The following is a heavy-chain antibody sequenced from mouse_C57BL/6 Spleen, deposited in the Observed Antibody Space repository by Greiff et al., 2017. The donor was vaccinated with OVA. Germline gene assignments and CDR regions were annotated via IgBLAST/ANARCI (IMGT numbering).Heavy chain of an antibody. V-gene: IGHV3-6*01. D-gene: IGHD4-1*01. CDR2: ISYDGSN. CDR3: ARELGRGGYYAMDY. J-gene: IGHJ4*01. CDR1: GYSITSGYY. Sequence: VQLQQSGPGLVKPSQSLSLTCSVTGYSITSGYYWNWIRQFPGNKLEWMGYISYDGSNNYNPSLKNRISITRDTSKNQFFLKLNSVTTEDTATYYCARELGRGGYYAMDYWGQGTSVTVSS.